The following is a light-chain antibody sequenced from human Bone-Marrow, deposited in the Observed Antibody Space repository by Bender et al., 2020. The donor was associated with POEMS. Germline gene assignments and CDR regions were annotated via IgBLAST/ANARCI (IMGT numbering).Light chain of an antibody. J-gene: IGLJ1*01. CDR2: DSA. V-gene: IGLV1-40*01. CDR3: QSYDSRLSGHV. CDR1: NSNIGTNA. Sequence: QSVLTQPPSASGTPGQRVTISCSGSNSNIGTNAVNWYQQFPGTAPKLLIFDSANRPSGVPDRFSGSKSGSSASLTITGLQAEDEADYHCQSYDSRLSGHVFGTGTKVTVL.